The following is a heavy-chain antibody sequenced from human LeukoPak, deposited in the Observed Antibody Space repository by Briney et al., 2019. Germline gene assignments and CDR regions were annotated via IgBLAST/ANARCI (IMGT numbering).Heavy chain of an antibody. D-gene: IGHD3-22*01. CDR2: ISDSGST. CDR1: GGSLSTHH. V-gene: IGHV4-59*11. CDR3: ASGLNFDY. J-gene: IGHJ4*02. Sequence: SETLSLTCVVSGGSLSTHHWSWIRQSPGRGLEWIGYISDSGSTNYNPSLKSRVTISVDTSKNQFSLKLGSVTAADTAVYYCASGLNFDYWGQGTLVTVSS.